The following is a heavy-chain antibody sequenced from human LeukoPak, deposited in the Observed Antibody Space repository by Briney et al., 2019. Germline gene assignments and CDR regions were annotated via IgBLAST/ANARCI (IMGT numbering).Heavy chain of an antibody. J-gene: IGHJ4*02. CDR1: GYSFSTYW. D-gene: IGHD1-14*01. CDR2: XXXXXSDT. V-gene: IGHV5-51*01. CDR3: XXXXXSXXCDNXXXXLRY. Sequence: GESLKISCKGSGYSFSTYWIGWVRQMPGKGLEWMGIXXXXXSDTRYSPSXQGQVTMSADKSISTAYLQWSSLKASDTAMYYXXXXXXSXXCDNXXXXLRYWGQGTLVTVSS.